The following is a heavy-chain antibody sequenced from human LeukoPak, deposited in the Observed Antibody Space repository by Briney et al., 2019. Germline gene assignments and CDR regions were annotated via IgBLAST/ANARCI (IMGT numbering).Heavy chain of an antibody. CDR2: IYWNDDK. D-gene: IGHD5-12*01. V-gene: IGHV2-5*01. Sequence: SGPTLVKPTQTLTLTCTFSGFSLSTSGVGVGWIRQPPGKALEWLALIYWNDDKRYSPSLKSRLTIIKDTSKNQVVLTMTNMDPVDTATYYCAHRGWLQNWFDPWGQGTLVTVSS. CDR3: AHRGWLQNWFDP. J-gene: IGHJ5*02. CDR1: GFSLSTSGVG.